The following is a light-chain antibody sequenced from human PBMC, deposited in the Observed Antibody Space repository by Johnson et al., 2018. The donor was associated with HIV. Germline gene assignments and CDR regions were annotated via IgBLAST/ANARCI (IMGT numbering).Light chain of an antibody. J-gene: IGLJ1*01. CDR3: GTWETGLSAYV. Sequence: QSVLTQPPSVSAAPGKKVTISCSGSSSNIGNNYDSWYQQVPGTAPKLLIYDNNKRPSGIPDRFSGSKSDTSATLAITGLQTGDAAEYYCGTWETGLSAYVFGTGTKVTVL. CDR2: DNN. CDR1: SSNIGNNY. V-gene: IGLV1-51*01.